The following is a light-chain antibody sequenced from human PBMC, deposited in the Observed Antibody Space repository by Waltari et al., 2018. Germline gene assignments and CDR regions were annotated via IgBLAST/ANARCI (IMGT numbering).Light chain of an antibody. V-gene: IGLV2-14*01. J-gene: IGLJ3*02. Sequence: QSALTQPASVSGSPGQSITISCTGTSSDVGGYNSVSWYQQHPGKAPKLMIYDVSKRPSGVSNRFSGSKSGNTASLTISGLQAEDEADYYCSSYTSSSTRPWVFGGGTKLTVL. CDR2: DVS. CDR3: SSYTSSSTRPWV. CDR1: SSDVGGYNS.